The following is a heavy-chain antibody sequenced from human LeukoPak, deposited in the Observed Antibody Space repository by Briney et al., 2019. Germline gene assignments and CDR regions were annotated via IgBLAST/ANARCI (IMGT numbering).Heavy chain of an antibody. D-gene: IGHD3-22*01. Sequence: ASVKVSCKAPGYTFTSYQMNWVRQAPGQGLEWMGVIIPSGGSTSYAQKFQGRVTMSRDTSTSTVYMELSGLRSEDTGVYYCARVGGDGSGYYYSDYWGQGTLVTVSS. CDR1: GYTFTSYQ. CDR2: IIPSGGST. V-gene: IGHV1-46*01. J-gene: IGHJ4*02. CDR3: ARVGGDGSGYYYSDY.